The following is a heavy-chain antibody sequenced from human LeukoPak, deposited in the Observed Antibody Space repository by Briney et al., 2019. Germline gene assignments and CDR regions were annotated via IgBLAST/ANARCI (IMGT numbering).Heavy chain of an antibody. CDR2: ITTSSTYI. Sequence: PGGSLRLSCAASGFTFSSYAMSWVRQAPGKGLEWVSSITTSSTYISYADSVKGRFTISRDNAKNSLYLQMNSLRAEDTAVYYCARGKYSSGWFDYWGQGTLVTVSS. CDR3: ARGKYSSGWFDY. D-gene: IGHD6-19*01. CDR1: GFTFSSYA. V-gene: IGHV3-21*01. J-gene: IGHJ4*02.